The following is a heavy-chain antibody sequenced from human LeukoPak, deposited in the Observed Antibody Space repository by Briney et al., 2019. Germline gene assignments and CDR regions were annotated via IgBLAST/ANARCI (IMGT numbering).Heavy chain of an antibody. Sequence: GGSLRLSCEASGFTVSATYMSWVRQPPGKGLEWASVIYSGGSTYYADSVKGRFTISRDNSKNTLYLQMNSLRAEDTAVYYCARGGIAAAGFGYYYYGMDVWGQGTTVTVSS. CDR3: ARGGIAAAGFGYYYYGMDV. D-gene: IGHD6-13*01. CDR2: IYSGGST. J-gene: IGHJ6*02. V-gene: IGHV3-53*01. CDR1: GFTVSATY.